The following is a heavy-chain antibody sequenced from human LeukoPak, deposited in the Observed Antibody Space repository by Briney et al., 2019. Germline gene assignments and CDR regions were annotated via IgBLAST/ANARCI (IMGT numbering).Heavy chain of an antibody. J-gene: IGHJ6*03. V-gene: IGHV4-39*01. CDR1: GGSISSSSYY. CDR3: ARKGPSVRYYYYYMDV. Sequence: PSETLSLTCTVSGGSISSSSYYWGWIRQPPGKGLEWIGSIYYSGSTYYNPSLKSRVTISVDTFKNQFSLKLSSVTAADTAVYFCARKGPSVRYYYYYMDVWGKGTTVTVSS. CDR2: IYYSGST. D-gene: IGHD3-10*01.